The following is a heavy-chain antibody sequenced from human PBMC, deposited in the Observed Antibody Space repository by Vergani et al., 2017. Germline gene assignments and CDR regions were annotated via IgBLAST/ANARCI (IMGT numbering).Heavy chain of an antibody. CDR1: GFTFSSYA. V-gene: IGHV3-23*04. J-gene: IGHJ6*02. CDR3: AKEGRQQQPTPYYYYGMDV. Sequence: EVQLVESGGGLVKPGGSLRLSCAASGFTFSSYAMSWVRQAPGKGLEWVSAISGSGGSTYYADSVKGRFTISRDNSKNTLYLQMNSLRAEDTAVYYCAKEGRQQQPTPYYYYGMDVWGQGTTVTVSS. D-gene: IGHD6-13*01. CDR2: ISGSGGST.